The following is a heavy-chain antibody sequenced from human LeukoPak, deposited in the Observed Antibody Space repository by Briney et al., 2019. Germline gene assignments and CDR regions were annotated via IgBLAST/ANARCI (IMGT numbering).Heavy chain of an antibody. CDR1: GFTFSSYA. J-gene: IGHJ4*02. Sequence: TGGSLRLSCAASGFTFSSYAMSWVRQAPGKGLEWVSGISGSGGSTYYADSVKGRFTISRDNSKNTLYLQMNSLRAEDTAVYYCAKDRGGRDGFQAYYFDYWGQGTLVTVSS. D-gene: IGHD5-24*01. V-gene: IGHV3-23*01. CDR3: AKDRGGRDGFQAYYFDY. CDR2: ISGSGGST.